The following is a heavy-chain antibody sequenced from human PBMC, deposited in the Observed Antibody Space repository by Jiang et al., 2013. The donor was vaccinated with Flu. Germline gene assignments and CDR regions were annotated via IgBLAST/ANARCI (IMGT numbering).Heavy chain of an antibody. CDR1: GYSISSGYY. V-gene: IGHV4-38-2*02. J-gene: IGHJ4*02. CDR3: ARENTYYYDSSGYYTFDY. CDR2: IYHSGST. D-gene: IGHD3-22*01. Sequence: GSGLVKPSETLSLTCTVSGYSISSGYYWGWIRQPPGKGLEWIGSIYHSGSTYYNPSLKSRVTISVDTSKNQFSLKLSSVTAADTAVYYCARENTYYYDSSGYYTFDYGGQGTLVTVSS.